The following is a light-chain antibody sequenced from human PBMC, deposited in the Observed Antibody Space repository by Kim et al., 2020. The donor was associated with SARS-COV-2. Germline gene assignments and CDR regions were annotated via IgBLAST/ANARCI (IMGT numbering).Light chain of an antibody. V-gene: IGLV6-57*01. Sequence: KTVTISCTRSSGSIASNYVQRYQQRPGSSPTTVIYEDNQRPPGVPDRFSGSIDSSSNSASLTISGLKTEDEADYYCQSYDSSNHWVFGGGTQLTVL. J-gene: IGLJ3*02. CDR1: SGSIASNY. CDR3: QSYDSSNHWV. CDR2: EDN.